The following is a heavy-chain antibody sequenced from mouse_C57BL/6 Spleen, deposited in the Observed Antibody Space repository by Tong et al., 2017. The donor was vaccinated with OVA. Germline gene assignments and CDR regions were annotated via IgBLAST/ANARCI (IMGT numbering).Heavy chain of an antibody. V-gene: IGHV14-4*01. J-gene: IGHJ3*01. Sequence: EVQLQESGAELVRPGASVKLSCTASGFNIKNTYMHWVKQRPEQGLEWIGRIDPENGDTEYASKFQGKATITADTSSNTAYLQLSSLTSEDTAVYYCTRENLLRKGWFAYWGQGTLVTVSA. CDR3: TRENLLRKGWFAY. D-gene: IGHD2-1*01. CDR1: GFNIKNTY. CDR2: IDPENGDT.